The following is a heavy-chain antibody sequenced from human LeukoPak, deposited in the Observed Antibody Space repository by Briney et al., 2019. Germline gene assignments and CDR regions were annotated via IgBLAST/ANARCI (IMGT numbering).Heavy chain of an antibody. J-gene: IGHJ4*02. CDR2: YYPGDSDT. Sequence: PGESPKISCNCSGYIFRNYWNWFVRPMPGKGLELMGIYYPGDSDTRYSPSFQGQVTISADKSLITAYLPWSTLEASDTAMYYSARGYGSGGRRSDSSGQGTLVTVSS. CDR1: GYIFRNYW. D-gene: IGHD3-10*01. V-gene: IGHV5-51*01. CDR3: ARGYGSGGRRSDS.